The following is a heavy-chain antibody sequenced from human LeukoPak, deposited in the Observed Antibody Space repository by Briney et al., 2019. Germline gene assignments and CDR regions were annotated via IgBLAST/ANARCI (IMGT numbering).Heavy chain of an antibody. V-gene: IGHV3-21*01. Sequence: PGGSLRLSCAASGFTFSSYSMNWVRQAPGKGLEWVSSISRSSSYIYYADSVKGRFTISRDNAKNSLYLQMNSLRAEDTAVYYCAKDLRSRIAAAGAPDYWGQGTLVTVSS. CDR2: ISRSSSYI. D-gene: IGHD6-13*01. J-gene: IGHJ4*02. CDR3: AKDLRSRIAAAGAPDY. CDR1: GFTFSSYS.